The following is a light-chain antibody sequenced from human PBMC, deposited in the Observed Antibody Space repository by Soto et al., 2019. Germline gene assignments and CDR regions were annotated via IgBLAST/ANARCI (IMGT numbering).Light chain of an antibody. CDR2: AAS. CDR1: QSISSY. CDR3: RQRSNWPPT. J-gene: IGKJ5*01. V-gene: IGKV1-39*01. Sequence: GDRVTITCRASQSISSYLNWYQQKPGKAPKLLIYAASSLQSGVPSRFSGSGSGTDFTLTISSLEPEDFAVYYCRQRSNWPPTFGQGTRLEIK.